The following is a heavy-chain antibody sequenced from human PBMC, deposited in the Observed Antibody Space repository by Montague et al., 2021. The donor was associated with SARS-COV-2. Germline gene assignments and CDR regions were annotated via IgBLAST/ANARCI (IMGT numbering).Heavy chain of an antibody. V-gene: IGHV3-7*01. Sequence: YRRLSCAASGFSFSAVWMSWVRQAPGRGLEWVATINQDGTFRDCLDSLRGRFTISRDNAEKSLYLQMNSLRADDTAVYYCVRHTDFWGQGTLVTVSS. J-gene: IGHJ4*02. CDR3: VRHTDF. CDR1: GFSFSAVW. CDR2: INQDGTFR.